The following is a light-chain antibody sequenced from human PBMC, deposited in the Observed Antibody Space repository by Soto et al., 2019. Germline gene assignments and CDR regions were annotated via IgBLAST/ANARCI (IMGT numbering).Light chain of an antibody. V-gene: IGKV3-20*01. Sequence: EIVLTQSPGTLSLSPGERATLSCRASQSVSSSYLAWYQQKPGQAPRLLIYGASSRATGIPDRFSGSGSGTDFTLNISRLEPEDFAVYYCQHYGSSFTFGPGTKVDIX. CDR2: GAS. J-gene: IGKJ3*01. CDR3: QHYGSSFT. CDR1: QSVSSSY.